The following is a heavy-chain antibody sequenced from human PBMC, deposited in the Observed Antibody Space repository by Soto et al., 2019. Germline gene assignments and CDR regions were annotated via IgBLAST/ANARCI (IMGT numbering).Heavy chain of an antibody. CDR3: ARGSQRVYYYYGMDV. CDR1: GGSISSGGYY. V-gene: IGHV4-31*03. Sequence: QVQLQESGPGLVKPSQTLSLTCTVSGGSISSGGYYWSWIRQHPGKGLEWIGYIYYSGSTYYNPSLKSRVTISVDTSKNQFSLKLSSVTAADTAVYYCARGSQRVYYYYGMDVWGQGTTVTVSS. J-gene: IGHJ6*02. CDR2: IYYSGST. D-gene: IGHD5-18*01.